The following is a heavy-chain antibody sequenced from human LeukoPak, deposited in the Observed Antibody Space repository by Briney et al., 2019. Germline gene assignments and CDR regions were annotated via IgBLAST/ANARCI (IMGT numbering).Heavy chain of an antibody. J-gene: IGHJ4*02. V-gene: IGHV3-23*01. CDR2: ISAGGGST. D-gene: IGHD1-26*01. Sequence: PGGSLRLSCAASGFTFSNYAMSWVCQAPGKGLEWVSGISAGGGSTYYADSVKGRFTISRDNSKNTLYLQMNSLRGEDTAVYYCAKDSSGSYYGKSDFWGQGTLVAVSS. CDR1: GFTFSNYA. CDR3: AKDSSGSYYGKSDF.